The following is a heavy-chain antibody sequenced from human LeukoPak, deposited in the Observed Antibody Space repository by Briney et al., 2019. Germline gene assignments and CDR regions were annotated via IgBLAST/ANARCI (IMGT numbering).Heavy chain of an antibody. CDR3: ARVDTAMVTGGYYFDY. J-gene: IGHJ4*02. CDR1: GYSISSGYY. V-gene: IGHV4-38-2*02. CDR2: LSHSGSS. D-gene: IGHD5-18*01. Sequence: PSETLSLTCTVSGYSISSGYYWGWIRQPPGKGLEWIGTLSHSGSSYYNPSLKSRVTISVDTSKNQFSLKLSSVTAADTAVYYCARVDTAMVTGGYYFDYWGQGTLVTVSS.